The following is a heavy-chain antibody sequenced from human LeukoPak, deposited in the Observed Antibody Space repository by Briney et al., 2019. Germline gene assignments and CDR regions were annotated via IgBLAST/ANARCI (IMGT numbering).Heavy chain of an antibody. J-gene: IGHJ4*02. CDR2: ISGSGGST. D-gene: IGHD3-22*01. Sequence: QPGGTLRLSCAASGFTFSSYGMSWVRQAPGKGLEWVSAISGSGGSTYYADSVKARFTISRDNSKNTLYLQMNSLRAEATAVYYCAKDHSLEYYDGSGLMFDYWGKGTLVTVS. CDR1: GFTFSSYG. V-gene: IGHV3-23*01. CDR3: AKDHSLEYYDGSGLMFDY.